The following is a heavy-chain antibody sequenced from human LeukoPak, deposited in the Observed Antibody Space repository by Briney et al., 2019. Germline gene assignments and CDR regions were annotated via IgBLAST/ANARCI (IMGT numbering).Heavy chain of an antibody. V-gene: IGHV1-46*01. CDR3: ALGRVAGPFDY. D-gene: IGHD6-19*01. CDR2: INPSGGST. Sequence: GASVTVSCKASGYTFTSYYMHWVRQAPGQGLEWMGIINPSGGSTSYAQKFQGRVTMTRDTSTSTVYMELSSLRSEDTAVYYCALGRVAGPFDYWGKGTLVTVSS. J-gene: IGHJ4*02. CDR1: GYTFTSYY.